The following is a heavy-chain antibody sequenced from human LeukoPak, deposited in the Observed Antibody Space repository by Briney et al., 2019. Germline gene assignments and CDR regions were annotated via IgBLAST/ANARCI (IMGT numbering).Heavy chain of an antibody. J-gene: IGHJ6*03. D-gene: IGHD5-12*01. V-gene: IGHV4-4*07. Sequence: SETLSLTCTVSGGSISSYYWSWIRQPAGKGLEWIGRIYTSGSTNYNPSLKSRVTISVDKSKNQFSLKLSSVTAADTAVYYCERHSGYEWAHYYYMDVWGKGTTVTVSS. CDR3: ERHSGYEWAHYYYMDV. CDR2: IYTSGST. CDR1: GGSISSYY.